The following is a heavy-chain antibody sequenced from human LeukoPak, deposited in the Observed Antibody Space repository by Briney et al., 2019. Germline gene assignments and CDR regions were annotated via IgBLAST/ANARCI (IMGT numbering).Heavy chain of an antibody. CDR1: GGSISSGSYY. CDR3: ARDWYDSSGPVTFDI. J-gene: IGHJ3*02. CDR2: IYTSGST. Sequence: SETLSLTCAVSGGSISSGSYYWSWIRQPAGKGLEWIGRIYTSGSTNYNPSLKSRVTISVDTSKNQFSLKLSSVTAADTAVYYCARDWYDSSGPVTFDIWGQGTMVTVSS. D-gene: IGHD3-22*01. V-gene: IGHV4-61*02.